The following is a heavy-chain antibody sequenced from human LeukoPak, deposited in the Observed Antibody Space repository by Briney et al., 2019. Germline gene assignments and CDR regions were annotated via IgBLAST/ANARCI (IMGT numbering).Heavy chain of an antibody. Sequence: ASVKVSCKASGGTFSSYAISWVRQAPGQGLEWMGRIIPIFGIANYAQKFQGRVTITAVKSTSTAYMELSSLRSEDTAVYYCARDSYDSSGYYPAESDYWGQGTLVTVSS. CDR3: ARDSYDSSGYYPAESDY. CDR1: GGTFSSYA. J-gene: IGHJ4*02. CDR2: IIPIFGIA. D-gene: IGHD3-22*01. V-gene: IGHV1-69*04.